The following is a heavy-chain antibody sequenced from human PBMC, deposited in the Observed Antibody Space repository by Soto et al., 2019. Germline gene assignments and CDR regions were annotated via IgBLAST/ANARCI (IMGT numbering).Heavy chain of an antibody. J-gene: IGHJ6*02. CDR2: IYPGDSDT. CDR3: GRCGSYRYTDPSYYYGMDV. V-gene: IGHV5-51*01. Sequence: GESLKISCKGSGYSFTSYWIGWVRQMPGKGLEWMGIIYPGDSDTRYSPSFQGQVTISADKSISTAYLQWSSLKASDTAMYYCGRCGSYRYTDPSYYYGMDVWGQGTTVTVSS. D-gene: IGHD3-16*02. CDR1: GYSFTSYW.